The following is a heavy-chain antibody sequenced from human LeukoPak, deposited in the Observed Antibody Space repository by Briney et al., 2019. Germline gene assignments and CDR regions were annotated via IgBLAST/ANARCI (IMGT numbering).Heavy chain of an antibody. CDR3: AREGYHKAPFDY. CDR1: GGSVSSSSYY. J-gene: IGHJ4*02. V-gene: IGHV4-39*02. CDR2: IYYSGST. Sequence: SETLSLTCTVSGGSVSSSSYYWGWIRQPPGKGLEWIGSIYYSGSTYYNPSLKSRVTISVDTSKNQFSLKLSSVTAADTAVYYCAREGYHKAPFDYWGQGTLVTVSS. D-gene: IGHD2-2*01.